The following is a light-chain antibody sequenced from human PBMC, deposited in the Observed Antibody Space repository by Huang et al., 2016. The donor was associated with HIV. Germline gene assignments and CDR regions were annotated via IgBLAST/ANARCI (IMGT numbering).Light chain of an antibody. V-gene: IGKV3-11*01. CDR2: DAS. CDR3: QQRSNRPPLT. J-gene: IGKJ4*01. CDR1: PSVSSY. Sequence: EIILTQSPATLSLSPGDRATLSCRASPSVSSYLAWYQQNPGQAPRLLIYDASNRATGIPARFSGSGSGTDFTLTISSLEPEDFAVYYCQQRSNRPPLTFGGGTKVEIK.